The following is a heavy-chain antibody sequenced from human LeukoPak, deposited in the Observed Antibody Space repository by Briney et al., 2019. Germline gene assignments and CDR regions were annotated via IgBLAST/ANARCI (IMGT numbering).Heavy chain of an antibody. V-gene: IGHV3-21*01. J-gene: IGHJ4*02. CDR1: GFTFSSYS. D-gene: IGHD3-22*01. CDR3: ARDLPHYYDSSGYYPYYFDY. Sequence: GGSLRLSCAASGFTFSSYSMNWVRQAPGKGLEWVSSISSSSSYIYYADSVKGRFTISRDNAKNSLYLQMNSLRAEDTAVYYCARDLPHYYDSSGYYPYYFDYWGQGNLVTVSS. CDR2: ISSSSSYI.